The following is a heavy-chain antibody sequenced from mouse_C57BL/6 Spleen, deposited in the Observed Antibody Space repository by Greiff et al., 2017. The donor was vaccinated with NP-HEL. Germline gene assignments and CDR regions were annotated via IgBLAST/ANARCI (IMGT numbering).Heavy chain of an antibody. V-gene: IGHV1-53*01. Sequence: QVQLKQPGTELVKPGASVKLSCKASGYTFTSYWMHWVKQRPGQGLEWIGNINPSNGGTNYNEKFKSKATLTVDKSSSTAYMQLSSLTSEDSAVYYCARSDSSGYVRDAMDYWGQGTSVTVSS. D-gene: IGHD3-2*02. J-gene: IGHJ4*01. CDR3: ARSDSSGYVRDAMDY. CDR2: INPSNGGT. CDR1: GYTFTSYW.